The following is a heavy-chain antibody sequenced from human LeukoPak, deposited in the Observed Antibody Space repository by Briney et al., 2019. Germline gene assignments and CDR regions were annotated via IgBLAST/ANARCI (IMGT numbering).Heavy chain of an antibody. J-gene: IGHJ4*02. CDR3: ARDGGVGATLYYFDY. Sequence: ASVKVSCKASGYTFTTYAMHWVRQAPGQRLEWMGWINAGNGNTKYSQKFQGRVTITRDTSASTAYMELSSLRSEDTAVYYCARDGGVGATLYYFDYWGQGTLVTVSS. V-gene: IGHV1-3*01. CDR1: GYTFTTYA. D-gene: IGHD1-26*01. CDR2: INAGNGNT.